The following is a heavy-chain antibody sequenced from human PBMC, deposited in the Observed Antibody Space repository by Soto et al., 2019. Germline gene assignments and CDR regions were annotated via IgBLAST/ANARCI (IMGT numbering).Heavy chain of an antibody. Sequence: SETLSLTCTVSGGSISSGDYYWSWIRQPPGKGLEWIGYIYYSGSTYYNPSLKSRVTISVDTSKNQFSLKLSSVTAADTAVYYCARGVDILTGYYYFDYWGQGTLVTVSS. V-gene: IGHV4-30-4*01. CDR1: GGSISSGDYY. J-gene: IGHJ4*02. D-gene: IGHD3-9*01. CDR2: IYYSGST. CDR3: ARGVDILTGYYYFDY.